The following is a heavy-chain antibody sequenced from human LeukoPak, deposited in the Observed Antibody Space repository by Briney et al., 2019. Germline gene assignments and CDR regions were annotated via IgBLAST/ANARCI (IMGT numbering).Heavy chain of an antibody. V-gene: IGHV4-59*01. Sequence: SETLSLTCTVSGGSISSYYWSWIRQPPGKGLEWIGYIYYSGSTNYNPPLKSRVTISVDTSKNQFSLKLSSVTAADTAVYYCARVDRLNKFDPWGQGTLVTVSS. CDR1: GGSISSYY. D-gene: IGHD2-2*03. CDR2: IYYSGST. J-gene: IGHJ5*02. CDR3: ARVDRLNKFDP.